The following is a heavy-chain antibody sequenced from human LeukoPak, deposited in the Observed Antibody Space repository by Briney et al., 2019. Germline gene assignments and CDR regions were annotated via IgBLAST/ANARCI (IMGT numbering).Heavy chain of an antibody. CDR2: ISGSGGST. D-gene: IGHD3-10*01. V-gene: IGHV3-23*01. CDR1: GFTFSSYG. CDR3: AKDGVLWFGELTNPDY. J-gene: IGHJ4*02. Sequence: QPGGSLRLSCAASGFTFSSYGMSWVRQAPGKGLEWVSAISGSGGSTYYADSVKGRFTISRDNSKNTLYLQMSSLRAEDTAVYYCAKDGVLWFGELTNPDYWGQGTLVTVSS.